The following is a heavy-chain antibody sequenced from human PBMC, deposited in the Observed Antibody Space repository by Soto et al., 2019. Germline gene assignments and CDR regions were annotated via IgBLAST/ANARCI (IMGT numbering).Heavy chain of an antibody. CDR3: ARDPGTSMIENYYNGMDV. Sequence: QVQLQESGPGQVKPSETLSLTCTVSGDSIRNYFWSWIRQPAGKGLEWIGRIYTSGSSNYNPSLKSRLNMSVDTSKNQVSLNLRSVTAADTAVYYCARDPGTSMIENYYNGMDVWGRGTTVIVSS. V-gene: IGHV4-4*07. J-gene: IGHJ6*02. CDR2: IYTSGSS. D-gene: IGHD3-16*01. CDR1: GDSIRNYF.